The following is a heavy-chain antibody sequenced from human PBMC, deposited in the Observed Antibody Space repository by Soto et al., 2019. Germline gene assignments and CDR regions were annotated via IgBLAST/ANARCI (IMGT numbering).Heavy chain of an antibody. Sequence: LSLTCAVYGGSFSGYYWSWIRQPPGKGLEWIGEINHSGSTNYNPSLKSRVTISVDTSKNQFSLKLSSVTAADTAVYYCARGSRYSSGWYRAWGYYYGMDVWGQGTTVTVSS. D-gene: IGHD6-19*01. CDR3: ARGSRYSSGWYRAWGYYYGMDV. CDR2: INHSGST. J-gene: IGHJ6*02. CDR1: GGSFSGYY. V-gene: IGHV4-34*01.